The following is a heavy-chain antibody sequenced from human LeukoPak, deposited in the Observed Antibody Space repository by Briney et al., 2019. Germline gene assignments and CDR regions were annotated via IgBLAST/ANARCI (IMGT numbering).Heavy chain of an antibody. V-gene: IGHV5-51*01. D-gene: IGHD1-26*01. CDR3: ARVGASTNPIDY. Sequence: GESLKLSCEGSGYSFTSYWIGWVRQRPGKGLEWVGAIYPSDCDTSYSPSFQGQVTISADKSSSTAYLQWSSLEASATAMYYFARVGASTNPIDYWGQGTLVTVSS. J-gene: IGHJ4*02. CDR2: IYPSDCDT. CDR1: GYSFTSYW.